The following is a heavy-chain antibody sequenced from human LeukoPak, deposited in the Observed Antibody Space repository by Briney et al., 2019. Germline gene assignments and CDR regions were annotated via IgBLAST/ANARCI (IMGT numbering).Heavy chain of an antibody. V-gene: IGHV3-23*01. CDR1: GFTFSSHA. D-gene: IGHD2-15*01. J-gene: IGHJ5*02. CDR2: ISISGDTT. CDR3: AKDLGRRSGGSGGFDP. Sequence: SGGSLRLSCVASGFTFSSHAMTWVRQAPGKGLEWVSAISISGDTTYYADAVKGRFTISRDNSKNTVDLQMSSLRAEDTAVYYCAKDLGRRSGGSGGFDPWGQGTLVTVSS.